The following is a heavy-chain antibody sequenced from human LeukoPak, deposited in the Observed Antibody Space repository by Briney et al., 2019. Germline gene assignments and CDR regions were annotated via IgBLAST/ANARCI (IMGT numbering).Heavy chain of an antibody. Sequence: GGSLRLSCAASGFTVSSNYTSWVRQAPGKGLEWLSVIYSGGSTYYADSVKGRFTISRDNSKNTLFLQMNSLRAEDTAVYYCARERAAAGTRGYFDYWGQGTLVTVSS. CDR3: ARERAAAGTRGYFDY. CDR2: IYSGGST. J-gene: IGHJ4*02. CDR1: GFTVSSNY. V-gene: IGHV3-53*01. D-gene: IGHD6-13*01.